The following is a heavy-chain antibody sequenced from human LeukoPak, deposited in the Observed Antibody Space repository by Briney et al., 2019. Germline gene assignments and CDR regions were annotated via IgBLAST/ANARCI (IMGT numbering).Heavy chain of an antibody. J-gene: IGHJ5*02. CDR1: GGTFSSYA. CDR3: ASPYYDILTGYWYNWFDP. CDR2: IIPIFGTA. V-gene: IGHV1-69*13. D-gene: IGHD3-9*01. Sequence: SVKVSCKASGGTFSSYAISWVRQAPGQGLEWMGGIIPIFGTANYAQKFQGRVTITADESTSTAYMELSSLRSEDTAVYYCASPYYDILTGYWYNWFDPWGQGTLVTVSS.